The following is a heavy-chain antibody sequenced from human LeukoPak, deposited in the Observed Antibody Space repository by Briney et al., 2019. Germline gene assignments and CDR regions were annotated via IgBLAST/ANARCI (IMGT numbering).Heavy chain of an antibody. V-gene: IGHV3-23*01. Sequence: GGSLRLSCAASGFTFSSHAMSWVRQAPGKGLEWVSAITSGSGSNVYYTDSLKGRFTISRDNSKNTLYLHMNSLRAEDTAVYYCARHGSWSFDYWGQGTLVTVSS. CDR1: GFTFSSHA. CDR2: ITSGSGSNV. D-gene: IGHD6-13*01. CDR3: ARHGSWSFDY. J-gene: IGHJ4*02.